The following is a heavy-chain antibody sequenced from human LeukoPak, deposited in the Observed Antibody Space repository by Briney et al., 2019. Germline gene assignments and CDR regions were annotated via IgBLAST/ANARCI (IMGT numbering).Heavy chain of an antibody. CDR1: GGSISSYY. D-gene: IGHD4-17*01. V-gene: IGHV4-59*08. CDR3: ARLNYGDYVPGSAFDI. Sequence: SETLSLTCTVSGGSISSYYWSWIRQPPGKGREWIGYIYYSGSTNYNPSLKSRVTISVDTSKNQFSLKLSSVTAADTAVYYCARLNYGDYVPGSAFDIWGQGTMVTVSS. CDR2: IYYSGST. J-gene: IGHJ3*02.